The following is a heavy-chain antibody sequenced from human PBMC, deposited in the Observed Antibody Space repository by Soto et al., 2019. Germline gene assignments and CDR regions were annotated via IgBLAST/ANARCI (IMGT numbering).Heavy chain of an antibody. CDR2: ISWNSGSI. CDR3: AKDRLAHNDHYDFWSGYPDY. D-gene: IGHD3-3*01. CDR1: GFTFDDYA. J-gene: IGHJ4*02. Sequence: GGSLRLSCAASGFTFDDYAMHWVRQAPGKGLEWVSGISWNSGSIGYADSVKGRFTISRDNAKNSLYLQMNSLRAEDTALYYCAKDRLAHNDHYDFWSGYPDYWGQGTLVTVSS. V-gene: IGHV3-9*01.